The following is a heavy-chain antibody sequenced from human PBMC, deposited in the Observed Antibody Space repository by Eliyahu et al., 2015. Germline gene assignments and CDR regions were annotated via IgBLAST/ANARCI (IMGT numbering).Heavy chain of an antibody. CDR1: GFSLSTRGVG. V-gene: IGHV2-5*02. Sequence: QITLKESGPTLVKPTQTLTLTCAFSGFSLSTRGVGVGWIRQPPGKALEWLALVYWDDDKRYSPSLKSSLTITKDTSKNQVVLTMTNLDSVDTATYYCAHLYYYDSRGHVRVFDLWGQGTMVTVSS. J-gene: IGHJ3*01. D-gene: IGHD3-22*01. CDR3: AHLYYYDSRGHVRVFDL. CDR2: VYWDDDK.